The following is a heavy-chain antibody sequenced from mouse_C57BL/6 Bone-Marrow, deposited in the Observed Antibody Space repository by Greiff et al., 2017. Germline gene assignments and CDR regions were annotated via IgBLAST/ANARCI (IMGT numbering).Heavy chain of an antibody. CDR2: INPSTGGT. CDR1: GYSFTGYY. J-gene: IGHJ3*01. V-gene: IGHV1-42*01. Sequence: EVQLVESGPELVKPGASVKISCKASGYSFTGYYMNWVKQSPEKSLEWIGEINPSTGGTTYNQKFKAKATLTVDKSSSTAYMQLKSLTSEDSAVYYCERRGGGFAYWGQGTLVTVSA. CDR3: ERRGGGFAY.